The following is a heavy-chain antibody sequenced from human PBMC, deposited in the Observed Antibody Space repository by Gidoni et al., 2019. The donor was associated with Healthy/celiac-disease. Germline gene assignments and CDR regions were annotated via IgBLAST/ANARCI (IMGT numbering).Heavy chain of an antibody. CDR3: AREVTMVRGVNWFDP. J-gene: IGHJ5*02. Sequence: QVQLQESGPGLVKPSGTLSLTCSVSGGSISSSNWWSWVRQPPGKGLEWIGEIYPSGSTNYNPSLKSRVTISVDKSKNQFSLKLSSVTAADTAVYYCAREVTMVRGVNWFDPWGQGTLVTVSS. V-gene: IGHV4-4*02. CDR1: GGSISSSNW. D-gene: IGHD3-10*01. CDR2: IYPSGST.